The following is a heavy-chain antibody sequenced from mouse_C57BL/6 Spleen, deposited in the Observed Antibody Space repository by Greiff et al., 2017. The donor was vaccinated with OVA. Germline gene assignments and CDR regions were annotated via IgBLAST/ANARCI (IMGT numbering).Heavy chain of an antibody. J-gene: IGHJ4*01. CDR2: IHPNSGST. CDR3: ARNPIYYDYGYYAMDY. CDR1: GYTFTSYW. V-gene: IGHV1-64*01. D-gene: IGHD2-4*01. Sequence: VQLQQPGAELVKPGASVKLSCKASGYTFTSYWMHWVKQRPGQGLEWIGMIHPNSGSTNYNEKFKSKATLTVDKSSSTAYMQLSSLTSEDSAVYYCARNPIYYDYGYYAMDYWGQGTSVTVSS.